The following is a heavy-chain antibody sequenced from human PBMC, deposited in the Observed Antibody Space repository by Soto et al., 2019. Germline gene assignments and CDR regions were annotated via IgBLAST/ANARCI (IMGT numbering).Heavy chain of an antibody. J-gene: IGHJ5*02. CDR2: ISPYNDNT. CDR1: GYTFTSYG. V-gene: IGHV1-18*04. Sequence: QVQLVQSGAEVKKPGASVKVSCKASGYTFTSYGINWVRQVPGQGLEWMGWISPYNDNTKYAQKLQGRVTMTTDTSTSKAYMELRSLRFDDTAVYYCARDTSNKIFGMEKNWFDPWGQGTLVTVSS. CDR3: ARDTSNKIFGMEKNWFDP. D-gene: IGHD3-3*01.